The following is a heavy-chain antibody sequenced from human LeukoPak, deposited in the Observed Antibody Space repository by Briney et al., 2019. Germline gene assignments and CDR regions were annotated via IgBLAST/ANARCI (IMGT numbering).Heavy chain of an antibody. CDR2: IIPIFGTA. J-gene: IGHJ4*02. V-gene: IGHV1-69*06. D-gene: IGHD1-26*01. CDR1: GGTFSSYA. Sequence: SVKVSCKASGGTFSSYAISWVRQAPGQELEWMGGIIPIFGTANYAQKFQGRVTITADKSTSTAYMELSSLRSEDTAVYYCARVGATGGFYYFDYWGQGTLVTVSS. CDR3: ARVGATGGFYYFDY.